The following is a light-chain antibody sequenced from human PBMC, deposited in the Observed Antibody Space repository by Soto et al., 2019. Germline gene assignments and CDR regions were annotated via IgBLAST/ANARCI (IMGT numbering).Light chain of an antibody. CDR1: QSVSSN. CDR2: GAS. Sequence: IVMTQSAATLTVYPGERATLSCRASQSVSSNLAWYQQKPGQAPRLLIYGASTRATGIPARFSGSGSGTEFTLTISSLQSEDFAVYYCQHQGTFGQGTKVEIK. CDR3: QHQGT. V-gene: IGKV3-15*01. J-gene: IGKJ1*01.